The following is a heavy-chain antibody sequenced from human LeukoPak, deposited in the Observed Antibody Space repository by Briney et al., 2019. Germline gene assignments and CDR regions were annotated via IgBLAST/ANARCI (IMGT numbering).Heavy chain of an antibody. Sequence: SQTLSLTCAISGDSVSSNSAAWNWIRQSPSRGLEWLGRTYYRSTWYTDYAASVKSRISISPDTSKNQFSLHLSSETPDDTAVYYCARQGVRYKYRSGWLTYNWFDPWGQGTLVNVSS. D-gene: IGHD6-19*01. V-gene: IGHV6-1*01. CDR1: GDSVSSNSAA. CDR2: TYYRSTWYT. J-gene: IGHJ5*02. CDR3: ARQGVRYKYRSGWLTYNWFDP.